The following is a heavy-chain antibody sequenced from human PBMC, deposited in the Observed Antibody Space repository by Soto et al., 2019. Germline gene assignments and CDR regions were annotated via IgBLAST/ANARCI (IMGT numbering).Heavy chain of an antibody. V-gene: IGHV3-30-3*01. Sequence: GGSLRLSCAASGFTFSSYAMHWVRQAPGKGLEWVAVISYDGSNKYYADSVKGRFTISRDNSKNTLYLQMNSLRAEDTAVYYCARDFDLERFGFDYWGQGTRVTVSS. CDR2: ISYDGSNK. CDR1: GFTFSSYA. D-gene: IGHD3-16*01. CDR3: ARDFDLERFGFDY. J-gene: IGHJ4*02.